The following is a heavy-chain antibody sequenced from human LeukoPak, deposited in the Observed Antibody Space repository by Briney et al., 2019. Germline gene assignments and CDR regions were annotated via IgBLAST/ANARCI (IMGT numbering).Heavy chain of an antibody. CDR3: ARGDYCGTGTYYYYYFQY. J-gene: IGHJ4*02. V-gene: IGHV3-30*04. CDR1: GFTFSNYP. Sequence: GGSLRLSCVASGFTFSNYPMSWVRQAPGKGLEWVAHISDDGIYKYYADSVRGRFTISRDTSKNTLCLQVNGLGAEDTAVYYGARGDYCGTGTYYYYYFQYWGQGTLVTVSS. CDR2: ISDDGIYK. D-gene: IGHD3-10*01.